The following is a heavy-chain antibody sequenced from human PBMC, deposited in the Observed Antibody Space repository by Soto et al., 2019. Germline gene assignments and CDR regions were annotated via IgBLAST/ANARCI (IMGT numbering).Heavy chain of an antibody. Sequence: GGSLRLSCAASGFTFSSYSMNWVRQAPGKGLEWVSSISSSSSYIYYADSVKGRFTISRDNAKNSLYLQMNSLRAEDTAVYYGARRGYSSSSGSDYYYYGMDVWGQGTTVTVSS. V-gene: IGHV3-21*01. CDR3: ARRGYSSSSGSDYYYYGMDV. CDR1: GFTFSSYS. CDR2: ISSSSSYI. J-gene: IGHJ6*02. D-gene: IGHD6-6*01.